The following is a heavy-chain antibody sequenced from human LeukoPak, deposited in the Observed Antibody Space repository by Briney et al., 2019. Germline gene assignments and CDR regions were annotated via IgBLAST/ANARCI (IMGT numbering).Heavy chain of an antibody. CDR1: GYTFTSYA. Sequence: ASVKVSCKASGYTFTSYAMHWVRQAPGQRLEWMGWINAGNGNTKYSQKFQGRVTITRDTSASTAYMELSSLRSEDTAVYYCAREDAMVRGVIIQAVTYWGQGTLVTVSP. CDR3: AREDAMVRGVIIQAVTY. D-gene: IGHD3-10*01. CDR2: INAGNGNT. V-gene: IGHV1-3*01. J-gene: IGHJ4*02.